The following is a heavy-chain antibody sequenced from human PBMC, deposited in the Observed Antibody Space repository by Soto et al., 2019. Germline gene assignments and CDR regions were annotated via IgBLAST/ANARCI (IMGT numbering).Heavy chain of an antibody. CDR3: ARSPDTTWLDY. D-gene: IGHD1-1*01. CDR2: IYHRGST. CDR1: GGSISSGGYS. V-gene: IGHV4-30-2*01. Sequence: SGTPSLTCAVSGGSISSGGYSWSWIRQPPGKGLEWIGYIYHRGSTYYNPSLKSRVTISVDRSKNQFSLKLSSVTAADTAVYYCARSPDTTWLDYWGQGTLVTVS. J-gene: IGHJ4*02.